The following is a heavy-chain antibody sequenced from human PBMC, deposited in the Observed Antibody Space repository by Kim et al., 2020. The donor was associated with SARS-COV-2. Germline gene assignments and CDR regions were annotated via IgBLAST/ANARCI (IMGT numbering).Heavy chain of an antibody. D-gene: IGHD1-26*01. V-gene: IGHV3-9*01. CDR1: GFTFDDYA. Sequence: GGSLRLSCAASGFTFDDYAMHWVRQAPGKGLEWVSGISWNSGSIGYADSVKGRFTISRDNAKNSLYLQMNSLRAEDTALYYCAKDGGKGPHPFYYYYGMDVWGQGTTVTVSS. CDR2: ISWNSGSI. J-gene: IGHJ6*02. CDR3: AKDGGKGPHPFYYYYGMDV.